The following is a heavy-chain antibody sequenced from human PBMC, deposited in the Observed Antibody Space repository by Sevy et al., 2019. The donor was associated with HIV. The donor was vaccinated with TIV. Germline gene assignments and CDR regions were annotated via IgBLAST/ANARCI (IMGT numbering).Heavy chain of an antibody. J-gene: IGHJ4*02. Sequence: ASVKVSCKVSGYTLTQLSMHWVRQAPGKGLEWMGTFDPEDGKTIYAQKFQGRVTMTEDKSTDTAYMQLTSLRSEDTAVFYCSVTKDYYDSSGHPFDYWGLGTLVTVSS. V-gene: IGHV1-24*01. CDR1: GYTLTQLS. CDR3: SVTKDYYDSSGHPFDY. D-gene: IGHD3-22*01. CDR2: FDPEDGKT.